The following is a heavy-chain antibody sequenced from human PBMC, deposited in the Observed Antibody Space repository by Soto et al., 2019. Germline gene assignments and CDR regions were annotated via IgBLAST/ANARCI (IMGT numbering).Heavy chain of an antibody. D-gene: IGHD3-22*01. V-gene: IGHV1-18*01. Sequence: QVQLVQSGAELRKPGASVKVSCQAYGYRFSSYGVHWLRQAPGQGLEWMGWIDTNNGNRNDAQKFEDRLSMTTATSTNTIYMELKRLKSDDTAIYYCARERLRGYDSSGFYSWGQGTLVNVSS. CDR2: IDTNNGNR. CDR1: GYRFSSYG. J-gene: IGHJ4*02. CDR3: ARERLRGYDSSGFYS.